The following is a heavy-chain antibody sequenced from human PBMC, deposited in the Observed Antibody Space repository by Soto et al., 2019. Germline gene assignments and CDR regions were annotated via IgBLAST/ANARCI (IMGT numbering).Heavy chain of an antibody. J-gene: IGHJ4*02. CDR2: IDPDGSQK. V-gene: IGHV3-7*03. D-gene: IGHD1-26*01. CDR3: ARDMGPSGAYEF. CDR1: GFTFSTYW. Sequence: EVQLVDSGGDLVQPGGSLRLSCAASGFTFSTYWMSWVRQAPGKGLEWVANIDPDGSQKYYVDSVKGRFTISRDNAKHSLYLQMNSLRAEDTSVYYCARDMGPSGAYEFWGQGTLVTVSS.